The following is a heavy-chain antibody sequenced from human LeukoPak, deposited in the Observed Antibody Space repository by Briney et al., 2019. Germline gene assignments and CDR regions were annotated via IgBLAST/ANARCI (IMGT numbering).Heavy chain of an antibody. CDR3: ARSRIAAADHAFDI. Sequence: SETLSLTCTVSGGSISSSSYYWGWIRQPPGKGLEWIGSIYYSGSTYYNPSLKSRVTISVDTSKNQFSLKLSSVTAADTAVYYCARSRIAAADHAFDIWGQGTLVTVSS. D-gene: IGHD6-13*01. CDR2: IYYSGST. V-gene: IGHV4-39*01. J-gene: IGHJ4*02. CDR1: GGSISSSSYY.